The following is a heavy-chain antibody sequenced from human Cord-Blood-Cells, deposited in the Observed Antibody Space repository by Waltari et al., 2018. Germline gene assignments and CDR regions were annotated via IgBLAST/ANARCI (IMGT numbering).Heavy chain of an antibody. Sequence: EVQLVESGGGLVKPGGSLSPSGGASGSTFSTHSMNWVRQAPGKGLEWVSSISSSSSYIYYADSVKGRFTISRDNAKNSLYLQMNSLRAEDTAVYYCATNSYGYYWGQGTLVTVSS. CDR3: ATNSYGYY. J-gene: IGHJ4*02. CDR1: GSTFSTHS. CDR2: ISSSSSYI. D-gene: IGHD5-18*01. V-gene: IGHV3-21*01.